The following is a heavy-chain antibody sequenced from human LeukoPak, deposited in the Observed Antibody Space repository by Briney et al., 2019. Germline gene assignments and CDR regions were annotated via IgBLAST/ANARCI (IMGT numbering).Heavy chain of an antibody. CDR2: IYYSGST. D-gene: IGHD4-23*01. Sequence: SETLSLTCTVSGGSISSGDYYWSWIRQPPGKGLEWIGYIYYSGSTYYNPSLKSRVTISVDTSKNQFSLELSSVTAADTAVYYCARCTYGGNSVDYWGQGTLVTVSS. CDR1: GGSISSGDYY. CDR3: ARCTYGGNSVDY. V-gene: IGHV4-30-4*08. J-gene: IGHJ4*02.